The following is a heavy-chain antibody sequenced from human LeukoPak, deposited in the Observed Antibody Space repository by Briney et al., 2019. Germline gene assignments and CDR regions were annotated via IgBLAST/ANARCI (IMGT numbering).Heavy chain of an antibody. CDR2: ISSSSSYI. Sequence: HPGGSLRLSCAASGFTLSSYSMNWVRQAPGKGLEWVSSISSSSSYIYYADSVKGRFTISRDNAKNSLYLQMNSLRPEDTAVYYCARGGIGSPLGWGQGTLVTVSS. CDR3: ARGGIGSPLG. D-gene: IGHD3-16*01. V-gene: IGHV3-21*04. J-gene: IGHJ4*02. CDR1: GFTLSSYS.